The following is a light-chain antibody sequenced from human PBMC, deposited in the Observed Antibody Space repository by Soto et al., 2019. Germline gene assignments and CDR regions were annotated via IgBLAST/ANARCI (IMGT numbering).Light chain of an antibody. CDR3: QQYDSSRT. J-gene: IGKJ1*01. V-gene: IGKV3-20*01. CDR2: GAS. CDR1: QSVDSRF. Sequence: EIVLTQSPGTLSLSPGESATLSCRASQSVDSRFLAWYQQKPGQAPRLLMYGASTRATGIPDRFSGSGSGTAYTLSISSLEPEYFAVYYCQQYDSSRTFGQGTKVEMK.